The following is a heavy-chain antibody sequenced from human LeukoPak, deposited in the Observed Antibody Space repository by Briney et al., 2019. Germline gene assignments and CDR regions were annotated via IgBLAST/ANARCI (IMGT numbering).Heavy chain of an antibody. Sequence: SETLSLTCTVSGGSISSGAYYWSWIRQPAGKGLEWIGRIYTSGSTDYNPSLKSRVTISLDTSKNQFSLNLSSVTAADTALYYCARDAPTAYCSGGTCYFDYWGQGTLVTVSS. J-gene: IGHJ4*02. CDR3: ARDAPTAYCSGGTCYFDY. CDR1: GGSISSGAYY. CDR2: IYTSGST. D-gene: IGHD2-15*01. V-gene: IGHV4-61*02.